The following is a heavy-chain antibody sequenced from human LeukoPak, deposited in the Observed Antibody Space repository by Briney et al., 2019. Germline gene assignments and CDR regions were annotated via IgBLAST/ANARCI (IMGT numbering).Heavy chain of an antibody. J-gene: IGHJ5*02. CDR3: ARDGRNWFDP. CDR1: GGTFSSYA. CDR2: IIPIFGTA. Sequence: SVKVSCKASGGTFSSYAISWVRQAPGQGLEWMGGIIPIFGTANYAQKFQGRVTMTRNTSISTAYMELSSLRSEDTAVYYCARDGRNWFDPWGQGTLVTVSS. V-gene: IGHV1-69*05.